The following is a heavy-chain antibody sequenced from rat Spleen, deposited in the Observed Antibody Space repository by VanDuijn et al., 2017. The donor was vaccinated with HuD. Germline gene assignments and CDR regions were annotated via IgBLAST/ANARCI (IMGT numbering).Heavy chain of an antibody. Sequence: EVQLVESGGRLVQPGRSLKLSCTASGFIFSDFGMHWIRQAPKRGLEWVASISYEGSSTYYGDSVKGRFTISRDNAKSTLYLQMDSLRSEDTATYYCARHRLLHLDYWGQGTLVTVSS. J-gene: IGHJ3*01. CDR1: GFIFSDFG. CDR3: ARHRLLHLDY. V-gene: IGHV5-22*01. CDR2: ISYEGSST. D-gene: IGHD1-1*01.